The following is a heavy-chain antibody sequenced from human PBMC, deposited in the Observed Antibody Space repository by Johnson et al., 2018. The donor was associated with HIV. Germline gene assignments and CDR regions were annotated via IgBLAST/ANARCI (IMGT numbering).Heavy chain of an antibody. Sequence: VQLVESGGGVVPPGGSLRLSCAASGFTFDDHGMSWVRQAPGKGLEWVSGINWNGGSTVYADSVKGRFTISRDNAKNSLTLQMNSLRAADTALYFCAGGVYYDSSGYFCGFDVWGQGTVLTVSS. CDR1: GFTFDDHG. D-gene: IGHD3-22*01. V-gene: IGHV3-20*04. CDR2: INWNGGST. CDR3: AGGVYYDSSGYFCGFDV. J-gene: IGHJ3*01.